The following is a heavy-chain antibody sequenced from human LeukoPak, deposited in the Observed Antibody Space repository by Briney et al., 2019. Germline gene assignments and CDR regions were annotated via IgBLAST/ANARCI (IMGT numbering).Heavy chain of an antibody. CDR3: ARGTYGDYVYYYYYMDV. CDR1: GGSISSYY. J-gene: IGHJ6*03. D-gene: IGHD4-17*01. V-gene: IGHV4-59*01. CDR2: IYYSGST. Sequence: SETLSLTCTVSGGSISSYYWSWIRQSPGKGLEWIGYIYYSGSTNYNPSLKSRVTVSVDKSKNQFSLKLSSVAAADTAVYYCARGTYGDYVYYYYYMDVWGKGTTVTVSS.